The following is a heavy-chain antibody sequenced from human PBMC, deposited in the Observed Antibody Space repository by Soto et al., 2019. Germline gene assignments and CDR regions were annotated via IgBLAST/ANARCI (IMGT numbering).Heavy chain of an antibody. CDR2: SNVGTDKT. D-gene: IGHD3-3*01. J-gene: IGHJ4*02. CDR1: GYSFIKNA. V-gene: IGHV1-3*01. CDR3: ARDAPQEDFGVVITSGDFDY. Sequence: ASVKFSCKTSGYSFIKNAIHWVRQAPGQRPEWMGWSNVGTDKTKYSEKFQGRVTITTDTSASTAYMELTSLGSEDTAVYYCARDAPQEDFGVVITSGDFDYWGQGTLVTVSS.